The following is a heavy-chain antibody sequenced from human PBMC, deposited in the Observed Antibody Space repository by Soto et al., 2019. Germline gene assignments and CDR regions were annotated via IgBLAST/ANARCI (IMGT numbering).Heavy chain of an antibody. CDR3: AKSRPGSSWYEGDS. CDR1: GFIFINYG. V-gene: IGHV3-30*18. J-gene: IGHJ4*02. Sequence: QVQLVESGGGVVQPGRSLRLSCAASGFIFINYGMHWVRQAPGKGLEWLAVISYDGTIQYYVDSVKGRFTISRDNSNNTLFLHMNSLRPEDTAVYFCAKSRPGSSWYEGDSWGQGTLVTVSS. D-gene: IGHD6-13*01. CDR2: ISYDGTIQ.